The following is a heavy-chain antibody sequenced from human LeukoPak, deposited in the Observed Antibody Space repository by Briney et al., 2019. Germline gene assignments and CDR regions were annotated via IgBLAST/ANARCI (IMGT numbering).Heavy chain of an antibody. Sequence: SETLSLTCAVYGGSFSGYYWGWIRQPPGKGLEWIGSIYYSGSTYYNPSLKSRVTISVDTSKNQFSLKLSSVTAADTAVYYCARDLRDFWSGYYGVSWFDPWGQGTLVTVSS. CDR2: IYYSGST. CDR3: ARDLRDFWSGYYGVSWFDP. V-gene: IGHV4-34*01. CDR1: GGSFSGYY. J-gene: IGHJ5*02. D-gene: IGHD3-3*01.